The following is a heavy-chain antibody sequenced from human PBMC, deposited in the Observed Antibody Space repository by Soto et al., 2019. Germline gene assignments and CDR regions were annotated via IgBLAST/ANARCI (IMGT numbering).Heavy chain of an antibody. V-gene: IGHV3-30*18. CDR1: GFTFSSYG. Sequence: QVQLVESGGGVVQPGRSLRLSCAASGFTFSSYGMHWVRQAPGKGLEWVAVISYDGSNKYYADSVKGRFIISRDNSKNTLYLQMNSLRAEDTAVYYCAKDKVFGERYYYYGMDVWGQGTTVTVSS. CDR3: AKDKVFGERYYYYGMDV. CDR2: ISYDGSNK. D-gene: IGHD3-10*01. J-gene: IGHJ6*02.